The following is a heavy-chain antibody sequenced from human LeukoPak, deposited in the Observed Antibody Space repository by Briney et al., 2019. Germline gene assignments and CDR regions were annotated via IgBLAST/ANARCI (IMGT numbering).Heavy chain of an antibody. J-gene: IGHJ4*02. D-gene: IGHD3-22*01. CDR3: ARVLKSRDSAGYSFYFDY. CDR1: GGSISSYY. V-gene: IGHV4-59*01. Sequence: PSETLSLTCTVSGGSISSYYWSWIRQPPGKGLEWIGYIYYSGSTNYNPSLKSRVTISVDASKNQFSLKLSSVTAADTAVYYCARVLKSRDSAGYSFYFDYWGQGTLVTVSS. CDR2: IYYSGST.